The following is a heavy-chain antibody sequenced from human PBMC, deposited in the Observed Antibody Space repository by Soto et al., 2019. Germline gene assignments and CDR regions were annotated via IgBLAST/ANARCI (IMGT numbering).Heavy chain of an antibody. CDR3: ANAYDYYDSSGQNY. CDR2: ISGSGGST. D-gene: IGHD3-22*01. V-gene: IGHV3-23*01. CDR1: GFTFSSYA. J-gene: IGHJ4*02. Sequence: GGSLRLSCAASGFTFSSYAMSWVRQAPGKGLEWVSAISGSGGSTYYADSVKGRFTISRDNSKNTLYLQMNSLSAEDTAVYYCANAYDYYDSSGQNYWGQGTLVTVSS.